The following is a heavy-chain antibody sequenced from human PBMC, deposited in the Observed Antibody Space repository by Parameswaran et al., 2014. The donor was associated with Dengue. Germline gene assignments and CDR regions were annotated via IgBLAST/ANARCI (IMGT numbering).Heavy chain of an antibody. D-gene: IGHD3-22*01. J-gene: IGHJ6*02. Sequence: VRQMPGKGLEWVGRIRSKANSYATAYAASVKGRFTISRDDSKNTAYLQMNSLKTEDTAVYYCKGYYDSSGYLYYYYGMDVWGQGTTVTVSS. CDR2: IRSKANSYAT. CDR3: KGYYDSSGYLYYYYGMDV. V-gene: IGHV3-73*01.